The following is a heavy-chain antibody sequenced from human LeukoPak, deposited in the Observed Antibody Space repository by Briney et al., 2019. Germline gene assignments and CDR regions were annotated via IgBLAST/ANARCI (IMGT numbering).Heavy chain of an antibody. CDR1: GDTFSSYA. V-gene: IGHV1-69*13. J-gene: IGHJ4*02. D-gene: IGHD3-10*01. Sequence: ASVKVSCKASGDTFSSYAISWVRQAPGQGLEWMGGIIPIFGTANYAQKFQGRVTITADESTSAAYMELSSLRSEDTAVYYCARSQGATRGEWFGEFPKYYFDYWGQGTLVTVSS. CDR2: IIPIFGTA. CDR3: ARSQGATRGEWFGEFPKYYFDY.